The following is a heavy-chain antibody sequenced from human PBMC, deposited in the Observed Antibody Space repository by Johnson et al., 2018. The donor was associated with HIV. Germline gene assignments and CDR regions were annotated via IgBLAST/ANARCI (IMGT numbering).Heavy chain of an antibody. CDR1: GFTFSSYG. CDR3: TTGVFHAFDM. D-gene: IGHD3-10*01. Sequence: VQLVESGGGVVQPGRSLRLSCAASGFTFSSYGMHWVRQATGKGLEWVSAIGTAGDTYYPGSVKGRFTISRDNSKNTLYLQMGSLRAEDMAVYYCTTGVFHAFDMWGQGTMVTVSS. CDR2: IGTAGDT. V-gene: IGHV3-13*01. J-gene: IGHJ3*02.